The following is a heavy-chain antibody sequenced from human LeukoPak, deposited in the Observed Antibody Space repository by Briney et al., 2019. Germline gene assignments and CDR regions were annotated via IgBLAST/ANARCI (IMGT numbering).Heavy chain of an antibody. Sequence: ASVKVSCKASGYTFTGYYMHWVRQAPGQGLEWMGRINPNSGGTNDAQKFQGRVTMTRDTSISTAYMELSRLRADDTAVYYCARDTVTTTTNFNWFDPWGQGTLVTVSS. CDR2: INPNSGGT. D-gene: IGHD4-11*01. V-gene: IGHV1-2*06. CDR1: GYTFTGYY. CDR3: ARDTVTTTTNFNWFDP. J-gene: IGHJ5*02.